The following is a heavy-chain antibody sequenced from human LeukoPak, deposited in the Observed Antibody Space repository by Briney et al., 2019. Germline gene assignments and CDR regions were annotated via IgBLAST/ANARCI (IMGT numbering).Heavy chain of an antibody. CDR2: INTNTGNP. CDR3: AREQGGQLHYGERAFDI. J-gene: IGHJ3*02. V-gene: IGHV7-4-1*02. CDR1: GYTFTSYA. D-gene: IGHD4-17*01. Sequence: ASVKVSCKASGYTFTSYAMNWVRQAPGQGLEWMGWINTNTGNPTYAQGFTGRFVFSLDTSVSTAYLQISSLKAEDTAVYYCAREQGGQLHYGERAFDIWGQGTMVTVSS.